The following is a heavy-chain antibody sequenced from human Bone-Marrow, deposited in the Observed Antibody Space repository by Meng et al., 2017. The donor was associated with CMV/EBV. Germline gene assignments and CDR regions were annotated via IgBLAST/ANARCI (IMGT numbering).Heavy chain of an antibody. Sequence: GESLKISCAASGFTFSSYSMNWVRQAPGEGLEWVSSISSSSSYIYYADSVKGRFTISRDNSKNTLYLQMNSLRAEDTAVYYCAKDAVAVAGTWWFDPWGQGTLVTVSS. CDR2: ISSSSSYI. D-gene: IGHD6-19*01. CDR3: AKDAVAVAGTWWFDP. CDR1: GFTFSSYS. V-gene: IGHV3-21*04. J-gene: IGHJ5*02.